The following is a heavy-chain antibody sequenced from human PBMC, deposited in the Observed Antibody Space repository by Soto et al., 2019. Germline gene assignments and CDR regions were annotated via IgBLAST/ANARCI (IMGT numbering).Heavy chain of an antibody. D-gene: IGHD3-3*01. CDR3: ARGGGYYDFWSGSNDAFDI. CDR1: SGSISSSNW. CDR2: IYHSGST. J-gene: IGHJ3*02. V-gene: IGHV4-4*02. Sequence: PSETLSLTCAVSSGSISSSNWWSWVRQPPGKGLEWIGEIYHSGSTNYNPSLKSRVTISVDKSKNQFSLKLSSVTAADTAVYYCARGGGYYDFWSGSNDAFDIWGQGTMVPSPQ.